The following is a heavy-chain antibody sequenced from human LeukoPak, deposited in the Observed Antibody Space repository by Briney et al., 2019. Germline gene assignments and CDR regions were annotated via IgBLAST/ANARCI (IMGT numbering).Heavy chain of an antibody. J-gene: IGHJ5*02. Sequence: GGSLRLSCAASGFTFSSYAMSWVRQAPGKGLEWVSAINGNGGSTYYADSVKGRFTISRDNSKNTLYLQMNSLRAEDTAVYYCAKDATPTQLWLNWFDPWGQGTLVTVSS. CDR1: GFTFSSYA. D-gene: IGHD5-18*01. CDR3: AKDATPTQLWLNWFDP. CDR2: INGNGGST. V-gene: IGHV3-23*01.